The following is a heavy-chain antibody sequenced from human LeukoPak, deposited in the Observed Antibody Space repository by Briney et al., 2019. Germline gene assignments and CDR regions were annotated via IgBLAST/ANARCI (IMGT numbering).Heavy chain of an antibody. V-gene: IGHV3-53*01. CDR1: GFTVSSNY. D-gene: IGHD6-19*01. CDR3: ANHGWDASIDY. J-gene: IGHJ4*02. Sequence: GGSLRLSCAASGFTVSSNYMSWVRQAPGKGLEWVSVIYSGGSTYYADSVKGRFTISRDNSKNTLYLQMNSLRAEDTAVYYCANHGWDASIDYWGQGTLVTVSS. CDR2: IYSGGST.